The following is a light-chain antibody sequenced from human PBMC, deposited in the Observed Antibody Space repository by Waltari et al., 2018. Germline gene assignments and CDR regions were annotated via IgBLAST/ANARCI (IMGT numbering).Light chain of an antibody. Sequence: DIVMTQSPDSLAVSLGERATINCKSSRSVLYSSNNKNYLAWYQQKPGQSPKLLIYWASTRESGVPDRFSGSGSGTDFTLTISSLQAEDVAVYYCQQYYSSPYNFGQGTKLEIK. CDR3: QQYYSSPYN. V-gene: IGKV4-1*01. CDR1: RSVLYSSNNKNY. CDR2: WAS. J-gene: IGKJ2*01.